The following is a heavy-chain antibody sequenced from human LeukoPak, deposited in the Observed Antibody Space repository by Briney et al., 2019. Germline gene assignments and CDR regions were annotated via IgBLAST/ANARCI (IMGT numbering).Heavy chain of an antibody. CDR1: GYTFTSYD. J-gene: IGHJ4*02. CDR2: MNPNSGNT. D-gene: IGHD4-17*01. Sequence: GASVKVSCKASGYTFTSYDINWVRQATGQGLEWMGWMNPNSGNTGYAQKFQGRVTMTRNTSISTAYMELRSLRSDDTAVYYCARDRGTTVTTRSWFDYWGQGTLVTVSS. CDR3: ARDRGTTVTTRSWFDY. V-gene: IGHV1-8*01.